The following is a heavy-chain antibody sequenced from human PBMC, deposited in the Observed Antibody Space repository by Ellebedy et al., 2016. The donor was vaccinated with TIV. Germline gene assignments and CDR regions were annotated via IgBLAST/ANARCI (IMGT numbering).Heavy chain of an antibody. CDR2: ISSSSSYI. Sequence: PGGSLRLSCAASGFTFSSYAMSWVRQAPGKGLEWVSSISSSSSYIYYADSVKGRFTISRDNAKNSLYLQMNSLRAEDTAVYYCAREDSSGWVRNWGQGTLVTVSS. J-gene: IGHJ4*02. CDR3: AREDSSGWVRN. CDR1: GFTFSSYA. V-gene: IGHV3-21*01. D-gene: IGHD6-19*01.